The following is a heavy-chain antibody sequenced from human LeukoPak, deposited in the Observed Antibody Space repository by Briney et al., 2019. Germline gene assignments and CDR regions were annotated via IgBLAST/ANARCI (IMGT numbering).Heavy chain of an antibody. CDR3: ARGGWLQFFDY. D-gene: IGHD5-24*01. CDR2: IYYSGST. Sequence: SETLSLTCTVSGGSISSGDYYWSWIRQPPGKGLEWIGYIYYSGSTYYNPSLKSRVTISVDTSKNQFSLKLSSVTAADTAVYYCARGGWLQFFDYWGQGTLVTVSS. V-gene: IGHV4-30-4*08. CDR1: GGSISSGDYY. J-gene: IGHJ4*02.